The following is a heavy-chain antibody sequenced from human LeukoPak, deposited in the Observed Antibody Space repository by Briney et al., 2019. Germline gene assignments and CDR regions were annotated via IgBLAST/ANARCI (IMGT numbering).Heavy chain of an antibody. CDR3: ARHGIAAAGRKVPYYFDY. CDR2: IYYSGST. CDR1: GGSISSSSYY. D-gene: IGHD6-13*01. Sequence: SETLSLTCTVSGGSISSSSYYWGWIRQPPGKGLEWIGSIYYSGSTYYNPSLKSRVTISVDTSKNQFSLKLSSVTAADPAVYYCARHGIAAAGRKVPYYFDYWGQGTLVTVSS. V-gene: IGHV4-39*01. J-gene: IGHJ4*02.